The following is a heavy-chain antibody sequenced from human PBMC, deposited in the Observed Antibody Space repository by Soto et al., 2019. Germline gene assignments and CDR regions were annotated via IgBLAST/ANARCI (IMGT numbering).Heavy chain of an antibody. J-gene: IGHJ6*03. CDR2: IYYSGST. CDR1: GGSISSSSYY. Sequence: SETLSLTCTVSGGSISSSSYYWGWIRQPPGKGLEWIGSIYYSGSTYYNPSLKSRVTISVDTSKNQFSLKLSSVTAADTAVYYCARLRQMNYMDVWGKGTTVTVSS. D-gene: IGHD6-6*01. CDR3: ARLRQMNYMDV. V-gene: IGHV4-39*01.